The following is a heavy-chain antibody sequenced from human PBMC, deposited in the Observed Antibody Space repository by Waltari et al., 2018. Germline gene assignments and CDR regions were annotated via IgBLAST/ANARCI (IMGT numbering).Heavy chain of an antibody. CDR1: GGSIDSYD. CDR2: ISYTGPT. Sequence: VKLRQSGPELVKSSETLSLTCSVSGGSIDSYDWTWIRQSPGTGLEWIGYISYTGPTNYHPPLESRVAISVDTSKNQLALKLTSVTAADTAVYFCARRILHAAGSRGITDNYSMDVWGQGATVSVSS. D-gene: IGHD3-10*01. CDR3: ARRILHAAGSRGITDNYSMDV. V-gene: IGHV4-59*01. J-gene: IGHJ6*02.